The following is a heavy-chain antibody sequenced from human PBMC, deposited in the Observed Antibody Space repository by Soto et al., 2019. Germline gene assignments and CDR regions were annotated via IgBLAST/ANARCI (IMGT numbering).Heavy chain of an antibody. J-gene: IGHJ4*02. Sequence: PGWSLRLSCASSVFTFISYAMHWVRQVPGEGPEWVTRINDDGTRTDYADSAKGRFTISRDNAKDILYLQMNALRVDDTAVYYCIRGPRPSSVGTGAFWGQGTLVTVSS. D-gene: IGHD3-10*01. CDR2: INDDGTRT. CDR3: IRGPRPSSVGTGAF. V-gene: IGHV3-74*01. CDR1: VFTFISYA.